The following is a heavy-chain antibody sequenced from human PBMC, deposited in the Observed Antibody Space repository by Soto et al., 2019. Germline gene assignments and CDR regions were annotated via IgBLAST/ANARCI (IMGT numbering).Heavy chain of an antibody. Sequence: QVQLVQSGAEVKKPGASVKVSCKASGYTFTAYGISWVRQAPGQGLEWMGWISAYNGDTNYAQKFQGRVTMTTDTSTNTAYMELGSLSSDDTGIYFCARAATGSYHSAYWGQGTVVTVSS. V-gene: IGHV1-18*04. CDR1: GYTFTAYG. CDR2: ISAYNGDT. D-gene: IGHD3-10*01. CDR3: ARAATGSYHSAY. J-gene: IGHJ4*02.